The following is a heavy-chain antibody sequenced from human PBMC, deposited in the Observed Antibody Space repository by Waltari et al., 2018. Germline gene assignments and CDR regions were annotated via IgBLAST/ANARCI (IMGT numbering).Heavy chain of an antibody. D-gene: IGHD4-17*01. V-gene: IGHV3-53*01. CDR2: IHSGGNT. Sequence: EVQLVESGGGLLQRGGSLRLSCAGSGFDVSSSYMNWVRQAPGKGLVWVSGIHSGGNTYYADSVKGRFTISRDNSKNTLYLQMNSLRAEDTAVYYCAKDRSYGHSLANWGQGTLVTVSS. J-gene: IGHJ4*02. CDR1: GFDVSSSY. CDR3: AKDRSYGHSLAN.